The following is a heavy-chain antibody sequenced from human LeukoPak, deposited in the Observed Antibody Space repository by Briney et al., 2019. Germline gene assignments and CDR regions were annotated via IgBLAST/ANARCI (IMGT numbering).Heavy chain of an antibody. CDR1: GFTFSDYY. J-gene: IGHJ4*02. CDR3: ARARLRTPFDY. Sequence: GGSLRLSCAASGFTFSDYYMSWIRQAPGKGLEWVSYISSSSTIYYADSVKGRFTISRDNAKNSLYLQMNSLRAEDTAVYYCARARLRTPFDYWGQGTLVTVSS. V-gene: IGHV3-69-1*01. CDR2: ISSSSTI.